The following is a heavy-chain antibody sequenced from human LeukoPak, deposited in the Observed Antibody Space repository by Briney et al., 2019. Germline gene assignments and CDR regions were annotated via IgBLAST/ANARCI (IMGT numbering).Heavy chain of an antibody. CDR3: ARDYGYVWGSPYYFDY. D-gene: IGHD3-16*01. Sequence: GASVKVSCKASGYTFTGYYMHWVRQAPGQGLEWMGWINPNSGGTNYAQKFQGRVTMTRDTSISTAYMELSRLRSDDTAVYYCARDYGYVWGSPYYFDYWGQGTLVTVSS. CDR1: GYTFTGYY. CDR2: INPNSGGT. V-gene: IGHV1-2*02. J-gene: IGHJ4*02.